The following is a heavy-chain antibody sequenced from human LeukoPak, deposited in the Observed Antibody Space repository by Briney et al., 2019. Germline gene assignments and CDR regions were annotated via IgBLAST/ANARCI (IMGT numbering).Heavy chain of an antibody. CDR3: AKDQGYRSGYYSFDI. CDR2: IRYDGSYK. CDR1: GFSFSSYG. Sequence: PGGSLRLSCEASGFSFSSYGMHWIRQAPGKGLEWVTFIRYDGSYKYYADSVKGRFTISRDDSQNTVYLQMNSLGADDTAVYYCAKDQGYRSGYYSFDIWGQGTMVTVSS. V-gene: IGHV3-30*02. J-gene: IGHJ3*02. D-gene: IGHD6-19*01.